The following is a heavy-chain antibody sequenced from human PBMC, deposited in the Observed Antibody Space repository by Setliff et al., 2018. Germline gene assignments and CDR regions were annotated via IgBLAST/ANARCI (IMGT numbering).Heavy chain of an antibody. J-gene: IGHJ6*02. Sequence: TLSLTCTVSGGSISSGSYYWSWIRQPAGRGLEWIGRIYTSGSTNYNPSLKSRVTISVDTSKNQFSLKLSSVTAADTAVYYCARVAQYSSSSFYYYYYGMDVWGQGTTVTVSS. V-gene: IGHV4-61*02. CDR2: IYTSGST. D-gene: IGHD6-6*01. CDR1: GGSISSGSYY. CDR3: ARVAQYSSSSFYYYYYGMDV.